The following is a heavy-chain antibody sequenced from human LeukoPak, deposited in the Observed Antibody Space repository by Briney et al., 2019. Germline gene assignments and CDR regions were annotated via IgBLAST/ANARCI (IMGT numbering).Heavy chain of an antibody. CDR2: INHSGST. CDR1: GGSFSGYY. Sequence: SETLSLTCAVYGGSFSGYYWSWIHQPPGKGLEWIGEINHSGSTNYNPSLKSRVTISVDTSKNQFSLKLSSVTAADMAVYYCARMGGRITMVRGADPWGQGTLVTVSS. V-gene: IGHV4-34*01. CDR3: ARMGGRITMVRGADP. J-gene: IGHJ5*02. D-gene: IGHD3-10*01.